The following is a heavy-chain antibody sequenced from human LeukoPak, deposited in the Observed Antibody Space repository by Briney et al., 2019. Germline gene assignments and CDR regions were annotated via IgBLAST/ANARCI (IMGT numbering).Heavy chain of an antibody. V-gene: IGHV3-74*01. CDR3: AREVIVVVPAAINWFDP. Sequence: GGSLRLSCAASGFTFSSYWMYWVCQAPGKGLVWVSRINSDGSSTSYADSVKGRFTISRDNAKNTLYLQMNSLRAEDTAVYYCAREVIVVVPAAINWFDPWGQGTLVTVSS. CDR2: INSDGSST. CDR1: GFTFSSYW. J-gene: IGHJ5*02. D-gene: IGHD2-2*01.